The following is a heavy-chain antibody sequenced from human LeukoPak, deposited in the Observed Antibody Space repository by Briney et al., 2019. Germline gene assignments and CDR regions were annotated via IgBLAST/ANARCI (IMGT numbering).Heavy chain of an antibody. Sequence: GGSLRLSCAASGFTFSDYYMSWIRQAPGKGLEWVSYISSSSSYTNYADSVKGRFTISRDNAKNSLYLQMNSLRAEDTAVYYWARDRAQYYYGSGSYRPYYYYGMDVWGQGTTVTVSS. J-gene: IGHJ6*02. CDR3: ARDRAQYYYGSGSYRPYYYYGMDV. D-gene: IGHD3-10*01. CDR1: GFTFSDYY. V-gene: IGHV3-11*05. CDR2: ISSSSSYT.